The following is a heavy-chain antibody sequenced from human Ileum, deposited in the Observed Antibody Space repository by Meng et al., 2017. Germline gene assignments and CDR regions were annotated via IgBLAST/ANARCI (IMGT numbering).Heavy chain of an antibody. CDR1: GARVSTNSGG. J-gene: IGHJ4*02. CDR3: ARSGSGWSLDY. V-gene: IGHV6-1*01. D-gene: IGHD6-19*01. Sequence: KPSQTFTLTCDTPGARVSTNSGGWHWIRPSPSRGLEWLGRSYYRSKWFTDYAVSVKSRITINPDTSTNQFSLQLNSVTPEDTAVYYCARSGSGWSLDYWGQGTLVTVSS. CDR2: SYYRSKWFT.